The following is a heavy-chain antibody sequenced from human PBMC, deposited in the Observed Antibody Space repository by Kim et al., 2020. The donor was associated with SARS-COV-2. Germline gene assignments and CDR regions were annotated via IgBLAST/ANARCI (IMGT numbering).Heavy chain of an antibody. V-gene: IGHV7-4-1*02. CDR3: ANTGGDYDFWSGYYTRYYYYYMDV. Sequence: ASVKVSCKASGYTFTSYAMNWVRQAPGQGLEWMGWINTNTGNPTYAQGFTGRFVFSLDTSVSTAYLQISSLKAEDTAVYYCANTGGDYDFWSGYYTRYYYYYMDVWGKGTTVTVSS. CDR2: INTNTGNP. CDR1: GYTFTSYA. D-gene: IGHD3-3*01. J-gene: IGHJ6*03.